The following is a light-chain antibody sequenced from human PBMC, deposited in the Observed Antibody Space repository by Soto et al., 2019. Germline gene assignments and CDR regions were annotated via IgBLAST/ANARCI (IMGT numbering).Light chain of an antibody. J-gene: IGLJ1*01. CDR2: EVN. CDR1: SFDVDDYNS. Sequence: QSALAQPASVSGSAGQSITISCTGTSFDVDDYNSVSWYQQPPGKAPKLIIYEVNNRPSGVSNRFSGSNSDNTASLTISGLQAEDEADYYCSLYTTSSTPSYVFGTGTKVTVL. V-gene: IGLV2-14*01. CDR3: SLYTTSSTPSYV.